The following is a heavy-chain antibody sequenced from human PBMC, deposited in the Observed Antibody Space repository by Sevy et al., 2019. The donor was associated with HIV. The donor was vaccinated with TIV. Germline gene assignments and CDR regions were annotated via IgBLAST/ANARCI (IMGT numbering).Heavy chain of an antibody. CDR2: ISGSGGST. CDR3: AKDYRSGSYLPDAFDI. CDR1: GFTFSSYA. D-gene: IGHD1-26*01. J-gene: IGHJ3*02. V-gene: IGHV3-23*01. Sequence: GGSLRLSCAASGFTFSSYAMSWVRQAPRKGLEWVSAISGSGGSTYYADSVKGRFTISRDNSKNTLYLQMNSLRAEDTAVYYCAKDYRSGSYLPDAFDIWGQGTMVTVSS.